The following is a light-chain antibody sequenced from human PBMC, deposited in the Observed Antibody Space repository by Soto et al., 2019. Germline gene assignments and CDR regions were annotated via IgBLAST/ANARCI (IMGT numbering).Light chain of an antibody. V-gene: IGKV3-20*01. CDR2: ATS. CDR1: QSISSSY. CDR3: QQYDTSPFT. Sequence: EIVLTQSPGTLSLSPGERATLSCRASQSISSSYLAWYQHNPGQAPRLLLFATSISATGIPDRISGSGSGTDFTLSISRLEPEDFAVYYCQQYDTSPFTFGPGTKVDIK. J-gene: IGKJ3*01.